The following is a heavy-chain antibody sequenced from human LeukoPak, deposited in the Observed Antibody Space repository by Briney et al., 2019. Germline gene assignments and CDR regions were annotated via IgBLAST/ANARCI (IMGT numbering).Heavy chain of an antibody. J-gene: IGHJ3*02. CDR2: IISDRSSR. V-gene: IGHV3-74*01. D-gene: IGHD6-13*01. Sequence: GGSLRLSCAASGFTFSSYWMHWVRQAPGKGLVWVSRIISDRSSRSYADSVKGRFTISRDSAKNTLYLQMNSLRAEDTAVYYCARDRGAAALDIWGQGTMVTVSS. CDR3: ARDRGAAALDI. CDR1: GFTFSSYW.